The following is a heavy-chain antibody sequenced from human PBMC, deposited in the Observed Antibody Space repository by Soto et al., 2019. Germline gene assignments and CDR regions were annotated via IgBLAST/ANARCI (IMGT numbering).Heavy chain of an antibody. CDR1: GFTFSSYA. D-gene: IGHD4-17*01. CDR3: ARAGARHDYGDYSSY. V-gene: IGHV3-64*01. CDR2: ISSNGGST. Sequence: GGSLRLSCAASGFTFSSYAMHWVRQAPGKGLEYVSAISSNGGSTYYANSVKGRFTISRDNSKNTLYLQMGSLRAEDMAVYYCARAGARHDYGDYSSYWGQGTLVTVSS. J-gene: IGHJ4*02.